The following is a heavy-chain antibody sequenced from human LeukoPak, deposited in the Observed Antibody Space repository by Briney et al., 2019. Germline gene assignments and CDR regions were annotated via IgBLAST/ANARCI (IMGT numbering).Heavy chain of an antibody. D-gene: IGHD6-13*01. Sequence: GGSLRLSCAASGFTVSSNYMSWVRQAPGEGLEWVSVIYSGGSTYYADSVKGRFTISRDNSKNTLYLQMNSLRAEDTAVYYCARASSWYRLFGYWGQGTLVTVSS. CDR1: GFTVSSNY. CDR3: ARASSWYRLFGY. CDR2: IYSGGST. V-gene: IGHV3-66*01. J-gene: IGHJ4*02.